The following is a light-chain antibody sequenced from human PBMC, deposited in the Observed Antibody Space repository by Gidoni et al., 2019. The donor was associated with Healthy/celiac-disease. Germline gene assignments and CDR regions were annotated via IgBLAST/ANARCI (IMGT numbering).Light chain of an antibody. CDR3: QRYGSSPRT. J-gene: IGKJ1*01. CDR2: GAS. CDR1: QSVSSSY. Sequence: EIVLTQSPGTLSLSPGERATLSCRASQSVSSSYLAWYQQKPGQAPRLLIYGASSRATGIPDRFSGSGSGTDFTLTISRLEPEDFAVYYCQRYGSSPRTFXQXTKVEIK. V-gene: IGKV3-20*01.